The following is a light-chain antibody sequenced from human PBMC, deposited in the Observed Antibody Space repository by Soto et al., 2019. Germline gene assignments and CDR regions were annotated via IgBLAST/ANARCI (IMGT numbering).Light chain of an antibody. CDR3: SSYAGSNNLVV. V-gene: IGLV2-8*01. CDR2: EVS. CDR1: SSDVGGYNY. J-gene: IGLJ2*01. Sequence: QSVLTQPPSASGSPGQSVTISCNGTSSDVGGYNYVSWYQQHPGKAPKLMIYEVSKRPSGVPDRFSGSKSGNTASLTVSGLQAEDEADYYCSSYAGSNNLVVFGGGTKLTVL.